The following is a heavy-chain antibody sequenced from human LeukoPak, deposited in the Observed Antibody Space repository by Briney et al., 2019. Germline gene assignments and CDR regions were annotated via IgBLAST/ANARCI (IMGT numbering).Heavy chain of an antibody. J-gene: IGHJ4*02. CDR1: GFTFSSYS. D-gene: IGHD4-11*01. CDR2: ISSSSSYI. V-gene: IGHV3-21*01. CDR3: ARGGRMTTVDFDY. Sequence: KAGGSLRLSCAASGFTFSSYSMNWVRQAPGKGLEWVSSISSSSSYIYYADSVKGRFTISRDNAKNSLYLQMNSLRAEDTAVYYCARGGRMTTVDFDYWGQGTLVTVSS.